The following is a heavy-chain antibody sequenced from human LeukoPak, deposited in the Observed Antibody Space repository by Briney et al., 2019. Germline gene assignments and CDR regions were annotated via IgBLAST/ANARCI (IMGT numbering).Heavy chain of an antibody. Sequence: ASAKVSCKASGYTFTSYDINWVRQATGQGLEWMGWMNPNSGNTGYAQKFQGRVTMTRNISISTAYMELSSLTSEDTAVYYCASRIAVAGTSDYWGQGTLVTVSS. CDR2: MNPNSGNT. J-gene: IGHJ4*02. D-gene: IGHD6-19*01. CDR1: GYTFTSYD. CDR3: ASRIAVAGTSDY. V-gene: IGHV1-8*01.